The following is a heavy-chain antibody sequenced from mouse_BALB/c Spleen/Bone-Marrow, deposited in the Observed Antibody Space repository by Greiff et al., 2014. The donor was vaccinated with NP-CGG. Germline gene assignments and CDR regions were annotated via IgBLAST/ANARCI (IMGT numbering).Heavy chain of an antibody. CDR1: GFSLTSYG. CDR3: ARITTATGAMDY. D-gene: IGHD1-2*01. Sequence: VQLQQSGPGLVAPSQSLSITCTVSGFSLTSYGVHWVRQPPGKGLEWLGVIWADGSTNYNSALMSRLSIRKDNSKSQVFLKMNSLQTDDTAMYYRARITTATGAMDYWGQGTSVTVSS. CDR2: IWADGST. V-gene: IGHV2-9*02. J-gene: IGHJ4*01.